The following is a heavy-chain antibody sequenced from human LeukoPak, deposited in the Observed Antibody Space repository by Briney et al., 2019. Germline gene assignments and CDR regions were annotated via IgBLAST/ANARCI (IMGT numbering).Heavy chain of an antibody. V-gene: IGHV1-69*04. D-gene: IGHD5-12*01. J-gene: IGHJ4*02. CDR3: ARYPGGYVPFDY. Sequence: GASVKVSCKASGGTFSSYAISWVRQAPGQGLEWMGRIIPILGIANYAQKFQCRVTITADKSTSTAYMELSSLRSEDTAVYYCARYPGGYVPFDYWGQGTLVTVSS. CDR2: IIPILGIA. CDR1: GGTFSSYA.